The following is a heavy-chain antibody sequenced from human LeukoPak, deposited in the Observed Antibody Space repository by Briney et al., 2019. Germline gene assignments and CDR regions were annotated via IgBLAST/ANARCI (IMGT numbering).Heavy chain of an antibody. CDR1: GASISSYY. D-gene: IGHD6-13*01. J-gene: IGHJ4*02. V-gene: IGHV4-39*01. CDR3: ARHDSGAAAGTFDF. CDR2: IYYSGST. Sequence: SETLSLTCSVSGASISSYYWGWIRQPPGKGLEWIGIIYYSGSTYYNPSLKGRVTISVDTSKNQFSLKLTSVTAADTAVYYCARHDSGAAAGTFDFLGQGTLVTVSS.